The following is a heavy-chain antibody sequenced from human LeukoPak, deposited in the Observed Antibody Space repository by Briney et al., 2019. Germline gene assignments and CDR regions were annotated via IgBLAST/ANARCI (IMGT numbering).Heavy chain of an antibody. CDR2: IKQDGSEK. V-gene: IGHV3-7*03. J-gene: IGHJ4*02. CDR3: ARGQTTVTN. Sequence: GGSLRLSCAASGFTFSIYWMRWVRHAPGKGLEWVGNIKQDGSEKYYLDSVKGRFTISRDNAKNSLYLQMNSLGAEDTAVYYCARGQTTVTNWGQGTLVTVSS. CDR1: GFTFSIYW. D-gene: IGHD4-17*01.